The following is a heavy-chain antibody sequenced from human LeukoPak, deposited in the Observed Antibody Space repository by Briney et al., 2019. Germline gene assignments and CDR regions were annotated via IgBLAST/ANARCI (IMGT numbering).Heavy chain of an antibody. CDR1: GYSFTSYR. CDR2: IYPGDSDT. J-gene: IGHJ6*03. D-gene: IGHD5-18*01. Sequence: GESLKISCKGSGYSFTSYRIGWVRQMPGKGLEWMGIIYPGDSDTRYSPSFQGQVTISADKSISTAYLQWSSLKASDTAMYYCARHNKGYSYGYASGYYYYYMDVWGKGTTVTVSS. CDR3: ARHNKGYSYGYASGYYYYYMDV. V-gene: IGHV5-51*01.